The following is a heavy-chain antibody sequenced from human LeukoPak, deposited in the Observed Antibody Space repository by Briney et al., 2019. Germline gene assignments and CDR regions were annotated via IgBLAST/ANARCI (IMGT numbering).Heavy chain of an antibody. J-gene: IGHJ6*02. D-gene: IGHD3-10*01. CDR1: GYTFTGYY. Sequence: ASVKVSCKASGYTFTGYYMHWVRQAPGQGLEWMGWINPNSGGTNYAQKFQGRVTMTRDTSITTAYMELSRLRSDDTAVYYCARGGITMVRGEAGAYGMDVWGQGTTVTVSS. V-gene: IGHV1-2*02. CDR2: INPNSGGT. CDR3: ARGGITMVRGEAGAYGMDV.